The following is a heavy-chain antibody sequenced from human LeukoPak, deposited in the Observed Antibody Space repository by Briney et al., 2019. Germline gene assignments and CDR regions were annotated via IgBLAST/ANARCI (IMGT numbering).Heavy chain of an antibody. J-gene: IGHJ2*01. CDR3: AKDYGASKGDWYFDL. CDR2: IYYSGST. Sequence: PSETLSLTCTVSGGSISSSSYYWGWIRQPPGKGLEWIGSIYYSGSTYYNPSLKSRVTISVDTSKNQFSLKLSSVTAADTAVYYCAKDYGASKGDWYFDLWGRGTLVTVSS. CDR1: GGSISSSSYY. V-gene: IGHV4-39*07. D-gene: IGHD4-17*01.